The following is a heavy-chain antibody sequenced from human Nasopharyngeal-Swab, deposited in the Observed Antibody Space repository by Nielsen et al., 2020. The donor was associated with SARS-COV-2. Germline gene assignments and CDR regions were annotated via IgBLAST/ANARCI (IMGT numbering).Heavy chain of an antibody. CDR2: IYYSGST. Sequence: WIRQPPGKGLEWIGSIYYSGSTYYNPSLKSRVTISVDTSKNQFSLKLSSVTAADTAVYYCARGGVGKHGYYYDSSGQYNWFDPWGQGTLVRLL. J-gene: IGHJ5*02. CDR3: ARGGVGKHGYYYDSSGQYNWFDP. V-gene: IGHV4-39*07. D-gene: IGHD3-22*01.